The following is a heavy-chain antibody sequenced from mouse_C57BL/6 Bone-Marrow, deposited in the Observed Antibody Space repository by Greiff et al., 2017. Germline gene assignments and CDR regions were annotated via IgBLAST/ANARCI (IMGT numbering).Heavy chain of an antibody. CDR3: TRDRYDYGRGAMDY. J-gene: IGHJ4*01. CDR1: GFTFSSYA. Sequence: EVQGVESGEGLVKPGGSLKLSCAASGFTFSSYAMSWVRQTPEKRLEWVAYISSGGDYIYYADTVKGRFTISRDNARNTLYLQMSSLKSEDTAMYYCTRDRYDYGRGAMDYWGQGTSVTVSS. V-gene: IGHV5-9-1*02. D-gene: IGHD2-4*01. CDR2: ISSGGDYI.